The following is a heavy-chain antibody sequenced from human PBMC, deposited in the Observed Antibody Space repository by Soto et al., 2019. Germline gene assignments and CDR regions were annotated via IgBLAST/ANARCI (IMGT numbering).Heavy chain of an antibody. V-gene: IGHV4-59*01. Sequence: SETLSLTCTVSGSSIRSYYWSWIRQPPGKGLEWIGYIYYTGTTNYNPSLKSRVTISVDTSKNQVSLKLSSVTAADTAIYYCARAIDFDYWGQGTLVTVSS. CDR2: IYYTGTT. J-gene: IGHJ4*02. CDR1: GSSIRSYY. CDR3: ARAIDFDY.